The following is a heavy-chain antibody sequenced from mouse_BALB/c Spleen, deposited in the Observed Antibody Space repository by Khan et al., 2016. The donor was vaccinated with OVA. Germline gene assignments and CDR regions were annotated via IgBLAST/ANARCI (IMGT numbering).Heavy chain of an antibody. V-gene: IGHV1-53*01. CDR3: TRSGYGGFAY. J-gene: IGHJ3*01. Sequence: QVQLQQSGAELVKPGTSVRLSCKSSGYTFSSYYLYWVKQRPGQGLEWIGDINPNNGGTNFNEKFKNKATLTVDKSSSTAYMQLSGLTSEDSAVYYCTRSGYGGFAYWGQGTLGTVSA. CDR2: INPNNGGT. CDR1: GYTFSSYY. D-gene: IGHD1-1*02.